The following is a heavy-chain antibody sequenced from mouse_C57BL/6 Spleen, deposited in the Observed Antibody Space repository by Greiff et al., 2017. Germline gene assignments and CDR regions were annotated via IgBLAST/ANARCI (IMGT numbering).Heavy chain of an antibody. D-gene: IGHD5-1-1*01. CDR3: ARDHTPDY. J-gene: IGHJ2*01. V-gene: IGHV1-4*01. CDR2: INPSSGYT. Sequence: QVQLKESGAELARPGASVKMSCKASGYTFTSYTMHWVKQRPGQGLEWIGYINPSSGYTKSNQKFKDKATLTVAKSSSTAYMQLSSLTAEDSAVYYCARDHTPDYWGQGTTLTVSS. CDR1: GYTFTSYT.